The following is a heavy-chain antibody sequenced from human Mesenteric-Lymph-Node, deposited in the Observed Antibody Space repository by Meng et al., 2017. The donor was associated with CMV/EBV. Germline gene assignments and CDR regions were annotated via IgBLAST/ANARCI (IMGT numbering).Heavy chain of an antibody. J-gene: IGHJ4*02. D-gene: IGHD2-2*01. CDR3: ARDRDCSSTSCWDY. CDR2: INPHSGDT. V-gene: IGHV1-2*02. CDR1: GYTFTGYY. Sequence: ASVKVSCKASGYTFTGYYMHWVRQAPGQGLEWMGWINPHSGDTEYAQKFQGRVTMTRDTSISTAYMELSSLRSEDTAVYYCARDRDCSSTSCWDYWGQGTLVTVSS.